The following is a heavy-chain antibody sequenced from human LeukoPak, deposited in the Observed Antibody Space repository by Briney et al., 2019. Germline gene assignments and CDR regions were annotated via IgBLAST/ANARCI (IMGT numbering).Heavy chain of an antibody. CDR1: GFTFSSYS. V-gene: IGHV3-21*01. J-gene: IGHJ5*02. Sequence: GGSLRLSCAASGFTFSSYSMNWVRQAPGKGLEWVSSISSSSSYIYYADSVKGRFTISRDNAKNSLYLQMNSLRAEDTAVYYCARGGYCSSTSCSAYNWFDHWGQGTLVTVSS. CDR3: ARGGYCSSTSCSAYNWFDH. CDR2: ISSSSSYI. D-gene: IGHD2-2*01.